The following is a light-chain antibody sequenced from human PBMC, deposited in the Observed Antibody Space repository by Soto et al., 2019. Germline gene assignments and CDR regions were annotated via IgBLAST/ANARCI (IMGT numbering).Light chain of an antibody. Sequence: VLTQPPSVSAAPGQTASITCGGDNFGSKSVHWYQQKAGQAPVLVVYDDSDRPPGIPERLSGSNSGTSATLIISRVEAGDEADYYCQVWDGNSDHWVFGGGTKLTVL. J-gene: IGLJ3*02. CDR3: QVWDGNSDHWV. V-gene: IGLV3-21*02. CDR1: NFGSKS. CDR2: DDS.